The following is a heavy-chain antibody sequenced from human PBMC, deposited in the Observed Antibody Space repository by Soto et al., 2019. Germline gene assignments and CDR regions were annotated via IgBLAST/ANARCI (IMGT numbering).Heavy chain of an antibody. CDR2: IYYSGST. V-gene: IGHV4-30-4*01. D-gene: IGHD3-22*01. CDR1: GGSISSGDYY. J-gene: IGHJ6*02. CDR3: ARDDSSVPYYYYGMDV. Sequence: SETLSLTCTVSGGSISSGDYYWSWILHPPGKGLEWIGYIYYSGSTYYNPSLKSRVTISVDTSKNQFSLKLSSVTAADAAVYYCARDDSSVPYYYYGMDVWGQGTTVTVSS.